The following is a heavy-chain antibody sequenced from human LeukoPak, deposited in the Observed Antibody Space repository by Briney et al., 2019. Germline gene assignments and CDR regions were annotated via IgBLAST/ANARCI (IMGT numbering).Heavy chain of an antibody. CDR2: ISSSSSSTI. D-gene: IGHD2-2*01. CDR1: GFTFSSYS. J-gene: IGHJ3*02. V-gene: IGHV3-48*01. Sequence: GGSLRLSCAASGFTFSSYSMNWVRQAPGKGLEWVSYISSSSSSTIYYADSVKGRFTISRDNAKNSLYLQMNSLRAEDTAVYYCVVPAARASNAFDIWGQGTMVTVSS. CDR3: VVPAARASNAFDI.